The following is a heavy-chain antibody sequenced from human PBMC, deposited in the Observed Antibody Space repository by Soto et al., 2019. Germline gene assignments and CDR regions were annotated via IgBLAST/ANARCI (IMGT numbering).Heavy chain of an antibody. V-gene: IGHV1-8*01. D-gene: IGHD6-6*01. CDR1: GYTFTSYD. CDR3: ASSRSSSSPGNFDY. Sequence: GXSVKGSCKASGYTFTSYDINWVRQATGQGLEWMGWMNPNSGDTGYSHKFQGRVSMTRNTSISTAYMELSSLRSEDTAVYYCASSRSSSSPGNFDYWGQGSLVTVSS. J-gene: IGHJ4*02. CDR2: MNPNSGDT.